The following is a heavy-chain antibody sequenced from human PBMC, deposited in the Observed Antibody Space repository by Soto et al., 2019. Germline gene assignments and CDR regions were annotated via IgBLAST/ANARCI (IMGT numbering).Heavy chain of an antibody. CDR2: IYYSRST. D-gene: IGHD6-6*01. V-gene: IGHV4-30-4*01. J-gene: IGHJ6*02. CDR1: GGSISSGDYY. CDR3: ARVSLDSSSFSYYCYYGMDV. Sequence: SETLPLTCTVSGGSISSGDYYWSWIRQPPGKGLEWIGYIYYSRSTYYNPSLKSRVTISVDTSKNQFSLKLSSVTAADTAVYYCARVSLDSSSFSYYCYYGMDVWGQGTTVTVSS.